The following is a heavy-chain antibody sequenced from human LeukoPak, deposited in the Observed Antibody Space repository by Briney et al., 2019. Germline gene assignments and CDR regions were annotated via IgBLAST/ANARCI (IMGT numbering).Heavy chain of an antibody. CDR2: ISYDGSNK. V-gene: IGHV3-30-3*01. D-gene: IGHD2-2*01. CDR3: AREKRLLGYCSSTSCFAYAFDI. J-gene: IGHJ3*02. Sequence: GGSQRLSCAASGFTFSSYAMHWVRQAPGKGLEWVAVISYDGSNKYYADSVKGRFTISRDNSKNTLYLQMNSLRAEDTAVYYCAREKRLLGYCSSTSCFAYAFDIWGQGTMVTVSS. CDR1: GFTFSSYA.